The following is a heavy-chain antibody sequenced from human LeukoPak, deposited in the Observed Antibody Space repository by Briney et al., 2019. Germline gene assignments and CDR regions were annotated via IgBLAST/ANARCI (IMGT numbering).Heavy chain of an antibody. J-gene: IGHJ4*02. D-gene: IGHD6-6*01. Sequence: SGGSLRLSCAASDFNFITYAMSWVRQAPGKGLEWVANINQDGSQERYVDSVKGRFTISRDNAKNSFYLQMNSLRAEDTGVYYCARTDTTSSGYFDYWGQGALVTVSS. CDR1: DFNFITYA. V-gene: IGHV3-7*01. CDR2: INQDGSQE. CDR3: ARTDTTSSGYFDY.